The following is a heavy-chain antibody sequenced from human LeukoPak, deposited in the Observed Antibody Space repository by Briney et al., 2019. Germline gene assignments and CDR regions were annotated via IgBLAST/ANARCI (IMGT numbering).Heavy chain of an antibody. CDR1: GFTFSDYY. CDR2: ISSSGSTI. D-gene: IGHD4-17*01. J-gene: IGHJ4*02. CDR3: ASSLIGEYGDERGYADY. Sequence: GGSLRLSCAASGFTFSDYYMSWIRQAPGKGLGWVSYISSSGSTIYYADSVKGRFTISRDNAKNSLYLQMNSLRAEDTAVYYCASSLIGEYGDERGYADYWGQGTLVTVSS. V-gene: IGHV3-11*01.